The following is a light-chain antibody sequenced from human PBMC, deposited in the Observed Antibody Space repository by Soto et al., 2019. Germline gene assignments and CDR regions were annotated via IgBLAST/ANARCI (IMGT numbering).Light chain of an antibody. V-gene: IGKV3-15*01. CDR3: QQYNNWLLIT. J-gene: IGKJ5*01. CDR2: GAS. Sequence: EIVMTQSPATLSVSTKEKATLSCRASQSVSSNLAWYQQKPGQAPRLLIYGASTRATGIPARFSGSGSGTEFTLTISSLQSEDFAVYYCQQYNNWLLITFGQGTRLEIK. CDR1: QSVSSN.